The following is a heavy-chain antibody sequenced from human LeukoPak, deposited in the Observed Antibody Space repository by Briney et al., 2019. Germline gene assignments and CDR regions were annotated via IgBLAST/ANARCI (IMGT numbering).Heavy chain of an antibody. Sequence: SETLSLTCTVSGGSISSYYWSWIRQPPGKGLEWIGYIYSSGSTNYNPSLKSRVTISVDTSKNQFSLRLSSVTAADTAVYYCARERYSDSSRTVDYWGQGTLVTVSS. CDR3: ARERYSDSSRTVDY. J-gene: IGHJ4*02. CDR2: IYSSGST. D-gene: IGHD3-22*01. CDR1: GGSISSYY. V-gene: IGHV4-59*12.